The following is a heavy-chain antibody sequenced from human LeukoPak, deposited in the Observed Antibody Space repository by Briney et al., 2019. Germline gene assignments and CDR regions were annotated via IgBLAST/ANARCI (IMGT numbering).Heavy chain of an antibody. D-gene: IGHD6-19*01. J-gene: IGHJ6*02. CDR2: INHSGST. V-gene: IGHV4-34*01. Sequence: PSETLCLTCAVYGASFSGYYWSWIRQPPGKGLEWIGEINHSGSTNYNPSLKSRVTISVDTSKNQFSLKLSSVTAADTAVYYCARGRIGSGWYNYYYYGMDVWGQGTTVTVSS. CDR3: ARGRIGSGWYNYYYYGMDV. CDR1: GASFSGYY.